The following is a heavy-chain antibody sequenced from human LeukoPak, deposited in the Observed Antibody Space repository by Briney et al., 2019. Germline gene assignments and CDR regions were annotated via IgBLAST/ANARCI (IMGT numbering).Heavy chain of an antibody. CDR3: ARDLYSSSGPYYYYYYMDV. J-gene: IGHJ6*03. Sequence: ASVKVSCKASGYTFTGYYMHWVRQAPGQGLEWMGIINPSGGSTSYAQKFQGRVTMTRDMSTSTVYMELSSLRSEDTAVYYCARDLYSSSGPYYYYYYMDVWGKGTTVTVSS. CDR2: INPSGGST. V-gene: IGHV1-46*01. D-gene: IGHD6-6*01. CDR1: GYTFTGYY.